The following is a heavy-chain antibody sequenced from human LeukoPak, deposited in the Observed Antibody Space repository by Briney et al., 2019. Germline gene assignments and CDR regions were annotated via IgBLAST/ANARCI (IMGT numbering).Heavy chain of an antibody. CDR2: IYYSGSI. V-gene: IGHV4-39*01. J-gene: IGHJ4*02. CDR1: GGSISSSSYY. Sequence: SETLSLTCTVSGGSISSSSYYWGWIRQPPGKGLEWIGSIYYSGSIYYNPSLKSRVTISVDTSKNQFSLKLSSVTAADTVVYYCARHVPIGGSYTVDYWGQGTLVTVSS. CDR3: ARHVPIGGSYTVDY. D-gene: IGHD1-26*01.